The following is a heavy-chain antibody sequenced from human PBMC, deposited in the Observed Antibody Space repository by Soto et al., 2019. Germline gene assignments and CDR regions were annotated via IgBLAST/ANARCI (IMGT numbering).Heavy chain of an antibody. J-gene: IGHJ2*01. CDR1: GFTFSSYG. CDR2: ISYDGSNR. V-gene: IGHV3-30*18. Sequence: GGSLRLSCAASGFTFSSYGMHWVRQAPGKGLEWVAVISYDGSNRYYADSVKGRFTISRDNSTNTLYLQMNSLRAEDTAVNYCAKTAGWYFDLWGRGTLVTVSS. CDR3: AKTAGWYFDL.